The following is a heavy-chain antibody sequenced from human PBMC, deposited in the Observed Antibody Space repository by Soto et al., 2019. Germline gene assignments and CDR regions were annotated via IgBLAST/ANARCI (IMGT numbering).Heavy chain of an antibody. CDR2: ISYDEIDK. V-gene: IGHV3-30*18. CDR3: AKDSGYQLPDNYFYYGVDV. J-gene: IGHJ6*02. CDR1: GFTFRSHD. Sequence: GGSLRLSCAASGFTFRSHDMSWVRQAPGKGLEWVAAISYDEIDKKYASSVKGRFTVSRDNVKNTLSLQMNSLRPEDTAVYYCAKDSGYQLPDNYFYYGVDVWGQGTTVTAP. D-gene: IGHD2-2*01.